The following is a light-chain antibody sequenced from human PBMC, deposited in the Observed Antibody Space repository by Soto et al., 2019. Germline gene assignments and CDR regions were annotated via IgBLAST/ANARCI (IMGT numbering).Light chain of an antibody. Sequence: EIVLTQSPATLSSSPGERATLSCRASQHIWSYLAWYQQKPGQAPRLLMYDASKRATGIPARFGGSGSGTDFTLTISSLEPEDFAVYYCQQRSRWPWTFGQGTKVDIK. J-gene: IGKJ1*01. V-gene: IGKV3-11*01. CDR3: QQRSRWPWT. CDR2: DAS. CDR1: QHIWSY.